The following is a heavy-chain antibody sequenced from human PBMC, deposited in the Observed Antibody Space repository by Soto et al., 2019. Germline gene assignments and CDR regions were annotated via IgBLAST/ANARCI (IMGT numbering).Heavy chain of an antibody. J-gene: IGHJ4*02. CDR1: GYTFTSYG. V-gene: IGHV1-18*01. CDR2: ISAYNGNT. D-gene: IGHD2-15*01. CDR3: ARDYCSGGSCYYDH. Sequence: ASVKVSCKASGYTFTSYGISWVRQAPGQGLEWMGWISAYNGNTNYAQNLQGRVTMTTDTSASTAYMELRSLRSGDTAVYYCARDYCSGGSCYYDHWGLGTLVTVSS.